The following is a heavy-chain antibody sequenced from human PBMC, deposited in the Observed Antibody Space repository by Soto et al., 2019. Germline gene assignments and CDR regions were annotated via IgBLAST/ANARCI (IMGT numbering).Heavy chain of an antibody. D-gene: IGHD2-2*01. CDR2: ISSSSSTI. V-gene: IGHV3-48*01. CDR3: ARDRSCSSTSCYLLDYLDY. Sequence: HPRGSLRLSCAASGFTFSSYSMNWVRQAPGKGLEWVSYISSSSSTIYYADSVKGRLTISRDNAKNSLYLQMNSLRAEDTAVYYCARDRSCSSTSCYLLDYLDYWGQGTLVTVSS. J-gene: IGHJ4*02. CDR1: GFTFSSYS.